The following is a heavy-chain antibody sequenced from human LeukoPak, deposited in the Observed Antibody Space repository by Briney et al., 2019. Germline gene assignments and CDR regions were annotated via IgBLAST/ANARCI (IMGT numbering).Heavy chain of an antibody. CDR3: ARVRRIQEFDY. Sequence: PGGSLRLSCAASGFTVSSNYMSWVRQTPGKGLECVSVIYSGGSTYYADSVKGRFTISRDNSKNTLYLQMNSLRAEDTAVYYCARVRRIQEFDYWGQGTLVTVS. CDR2: IYSGGST. V-gene: IGHV3-53*01. CDR1: GFTVSSNY. J-gene: IGHJ4*02.